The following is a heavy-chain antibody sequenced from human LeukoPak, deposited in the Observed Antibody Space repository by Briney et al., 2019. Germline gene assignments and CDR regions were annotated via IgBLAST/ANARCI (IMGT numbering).Heavy chain of an antibody. J-gene: IGHJ5*02. CDR3: AKDLVTTVTTGWFDP. V-gene: IGHV3-23*01. D-gene: IGHD4-17*01. CDR2: VSGSGGGT. CDR1: GFTFSGYA. Sequence: QPGGSLRLSCAASGFTFSGYAMSSVPHAPGKGLGGGSAVSGSGGGTYYDDSVKGRFTISRDNSKNKLYLQMNSLRAEDTAVYYCAKDLVTTVTTGWFDPWGQGTLVTVSS.